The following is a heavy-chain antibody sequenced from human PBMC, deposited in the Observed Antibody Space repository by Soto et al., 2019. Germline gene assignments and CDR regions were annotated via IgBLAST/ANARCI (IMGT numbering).Heavy chain of an antibody. J-gene: IGHJ5*02. V-gene: IGHV1-69*06. CDR1: GGTFSSYA. CDR3: ASFGTFNSSAS. Sequence: QVQLVQSGAEVKKPGSSVKVSCKASGGTFSSYAISWVRQAPGQGLEWMGGIIPIYGTANYAQKFQGRVATSADNATSTGYIVLITLRSEEPAVDYCASFGTFNSSASWVQGTLVTDS. CDR2: IIPIYGTA. D-gene: IGHD1-1*01.